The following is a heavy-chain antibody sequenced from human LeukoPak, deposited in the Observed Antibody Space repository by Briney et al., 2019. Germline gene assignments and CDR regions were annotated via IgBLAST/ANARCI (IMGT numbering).Heavy chain of an antibody. V-gene: IGHV1-2*02. D-gene: IGHD5-18*01. J-gene: IGHJ5*02. Sequence: ASVKVSCKASGYTFTYYYMHWVRQAPGQGLEWMGWINPNSGGTNYAQEFQGRVTMTRDTSISTAYMELSRLRSDDTAVYYCARDTAMVTYWFDPWGQGTLVTVSS. CDR3: ARDTAMVTYWFDP. CDR1: GYTFTYYY. CDR2: INPNSGGT.